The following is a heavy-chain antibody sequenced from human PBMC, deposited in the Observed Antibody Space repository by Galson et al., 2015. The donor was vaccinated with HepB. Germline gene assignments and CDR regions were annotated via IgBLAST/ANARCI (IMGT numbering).Heavy chain of an antibody. V-gene: IGHV3-23*01. J-gene: IGHJ4*02. D-gene: IGHD1-26*01. CDR1: GFTFSSYA. CDR3: AKVAEPWELFLYYFDY. CDR2: ISGSGGST. Sequence: SLRLSCAASGFTFSSYAMSWVRQAPGKGLEWVSAISGSGGSTYYADSVKGRFTISRDNSKNTLYLQMNSLRAEDTAVYYCAKVAEPWELFLYYFDYWGQGTLVTVSS.